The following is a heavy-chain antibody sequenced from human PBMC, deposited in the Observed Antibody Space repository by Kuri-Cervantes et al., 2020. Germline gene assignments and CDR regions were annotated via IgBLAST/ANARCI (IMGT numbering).Heavy chain of an antibody. Sequence: ASEKVSCKASGYTFTSYAMNWVRQAPGQGLEWMGWISTYSPDTIYARKFQGRATITKDTSTSTVYMELRSLQSDDTAVYYCARADYFDFWGQGTLVTVSS. CDR2: ISTYSPDT. CDR1: GYTFTSYA. J-gene: IGHJ4*02. CDR3: ARADYFDF. V-gene: IGHV1-18*01.